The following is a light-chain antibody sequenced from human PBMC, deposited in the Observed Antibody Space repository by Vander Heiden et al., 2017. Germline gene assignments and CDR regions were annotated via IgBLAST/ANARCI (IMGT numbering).Light chain of an antibody. Sequence: QSVLTQPPSVSAAPGQKVTISCSVTSPNIGNSAVSWYQQLPGTAPKLVLYDNEKRPSGIPDRFSGSKSGTSATLGITGLQAGDEADYYCGTWDSIMSGVVFGGGTKVTVL. CDR3: GTWDSIMSGVV. V-gene: IGLV1-51*01. CDR1: SPNIGNSA. CDR2: DNE. J-gene: IGLJ2*01.